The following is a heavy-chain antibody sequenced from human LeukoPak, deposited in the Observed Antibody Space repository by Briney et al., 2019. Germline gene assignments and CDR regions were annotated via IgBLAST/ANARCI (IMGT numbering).Heavy chain of an antibody. V-gene: IGHV4-59*01. CDR3: ARAVEMATMDI. CDR1: GGSISSYY. CDR2: IYYSGST. Sequence: SSEPLSLTCSVSGGSISSYYWSWIRPPPGKGLEWIGYIYYSGSTNYNPSLKSRVSISVDTPKNQFSLKLSSVTAADTAVYYCARAVEMATMDIWGQGTMVTVSS. J-gene: IGHJ3*02. D-gene: IGHD5-24*01.